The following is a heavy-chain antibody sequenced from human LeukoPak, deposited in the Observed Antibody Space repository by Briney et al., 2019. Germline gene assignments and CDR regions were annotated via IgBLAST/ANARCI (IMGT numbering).Heavy chain of an antibody. CDR2: MNPNSGNT. D-gene: IGHD2-21*02. CDR3: ARGREVTQGLADY. Sequence: ASVKVSCKASGYTFTSYDINWVRQATGQGLEWMGWMNPNSGNTGYAQKFQGRVTMTRNASISTAYMELSSLRSEDTAVYYCARGREVTQGLADYWGQGTLVTVSS. V-gene: IGHV1-8*01. CDR1: GYTFTSYD. J-gene: IGHJ4*02.